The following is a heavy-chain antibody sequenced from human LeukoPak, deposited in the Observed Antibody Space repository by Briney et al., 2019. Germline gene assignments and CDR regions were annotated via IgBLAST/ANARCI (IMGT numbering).Heavy chain of an antibody. D-gene: IGHD3-16*02. J-gene: IGHJ5*02. CDR2: IYNSATT. V-gene: IGHV4-4*07. CDR3: ARYRFGWFDP. Sequence: PSETLSLTCTVSGASIGNNYWSWIREPAGKGLECIGRIYNSATTNYNPSFKGRVTMSLDTSKNQFSLRLTSVTAADTAVYYSARYRFGWFDPWGQGMWVTVSS. CDR1: GASIGNNY.